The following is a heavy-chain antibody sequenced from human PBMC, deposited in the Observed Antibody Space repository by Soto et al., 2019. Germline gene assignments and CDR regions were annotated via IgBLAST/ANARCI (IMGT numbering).Heavy chain of an antibody. V-gene: IGHV1-3*01. D-gene: IGHD1-26*01. CDR2: INAGNGNT. CDR3: ARGRVIVGATTGWFDP. Sequence: QVQLVQSGAEVKKPGGSVKVSCKASGYTFTSYAMHWVRQAPGQRLEWMGWINAGNGNTKYSQKFQGRVTITRDTSASTAYMELSSLRSEDTAVYYCARGRVIVGATTGWFDPWGQGTLVTVSS. CDR1: GYTFTSYA. J-gene: IGHJ5*02.